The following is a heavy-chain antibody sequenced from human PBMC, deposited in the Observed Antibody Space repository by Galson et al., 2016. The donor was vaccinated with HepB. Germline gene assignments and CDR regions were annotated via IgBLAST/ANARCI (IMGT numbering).Heavy chain of an antibody. D-gene: IGHD1-26*01. CDR2: ISGSGVTT. V-gene: IGHV3-23*01. J-gene: IGHJ4*02. Sequence: SLRLSCAASGFTFSSYVMRWVRQAPGKGLEWVSSISGSGVTTYYRDSVKGRFTISRDNSKNTLYLQMSSLRAEDTAVYYCAKDLHVDPVIVEILSSYFDSWGQGTLVTVSS. CDR3: AKDLHVDPVIVEILSSYFDS. CDR1: GFTFSSYV.